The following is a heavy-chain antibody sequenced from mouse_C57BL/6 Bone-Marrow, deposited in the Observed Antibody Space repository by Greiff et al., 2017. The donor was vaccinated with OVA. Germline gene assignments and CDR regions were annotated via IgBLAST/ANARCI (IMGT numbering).Heavy chain of an antibody. V-gene: IGHV1-59*01. CDR2: IDPSDSYT. Sequence: QVQLQQPGAELVRPGTSVKLSCKASGYTFTSYWMHWVKQRPGQGLEWIGVIDPSDSYTNYNQKFKGKATLTVDTSSSTAYMQLSSLTSEDSAVYYCARGTIYYDYDEAWFAYWGQGTLVTVSA. CDR3: ARGTIYYDYDEAWFAY. J-gene: IGHJ3*01. D-gene: IGHD2-4*01. CDR1: GYTFTSYW.